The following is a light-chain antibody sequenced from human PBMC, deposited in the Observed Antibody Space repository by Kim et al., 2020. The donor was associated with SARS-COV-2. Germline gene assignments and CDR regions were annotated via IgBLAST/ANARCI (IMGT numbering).Light chain of an antibody. V-gene: IGKV3-15*01. Sequence: EIVMTQSPATLSVSPGERATLSCRASQSVSINLAWYQQKPGQAPRLLIYGASTRATGIPARFSGSGSGTEFTLTISSLQSEDFAVYYCQQYNNWPHTFGQGTKLEI. CDR3: QQYNNWPHT. J-gene: IGKJ2*01. CDR2: GAS. CDR1: QSVSIN.